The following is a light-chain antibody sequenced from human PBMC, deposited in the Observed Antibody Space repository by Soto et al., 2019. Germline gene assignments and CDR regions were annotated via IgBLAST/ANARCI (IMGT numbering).Light chain of an antibody. CDR3: QQYGSSAFT. J-gene: IGKJ3*01. V-gene: IGKV3-20*01. Sequence: IVLTQSPGTLSLSPGERATLSCRASQSVSSSYLAWYQQKPGQPPRLLIYGASSRATGIPDRFSGSGSGTDFTLTISRLEPEDFAVYYCQQYGSSAFTFGPGTKVDIK. CDR1: QSVSSSY. CDR2: GAS.